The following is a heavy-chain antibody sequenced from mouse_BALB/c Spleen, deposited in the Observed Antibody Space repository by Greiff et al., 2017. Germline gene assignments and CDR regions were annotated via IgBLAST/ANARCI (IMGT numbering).Heavy chain of an antibody. CDR3: AREDGNYWYFDV. Sequence: EVKLVESGGGLVQPGGSLRLSCATSGFTFTDYYMSWVRQPPGKALEWLGFIRNKANGYTTEYSASVKGRFTISRDNSQSILYLQMSTLRAEDSATYYCAREDGNYWYFDVWGAGTTVTVSS. CDR1: GFTFTDYY. CDR2: IRNKANGYTT. V-gene: IGHV7-3*02. J-gene: IGHJ1*01. D-gene: IGHD2-1*01.